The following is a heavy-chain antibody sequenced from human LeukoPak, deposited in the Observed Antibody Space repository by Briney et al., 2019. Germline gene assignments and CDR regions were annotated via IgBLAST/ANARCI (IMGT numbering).Heavy chain of an antibody. V-gene: IGHV4-59*01. J-gene: IGHJ4*02. D-gene: IGHD3-9*01. CDR1: GGSISSYY. Sequence: PSETLSLTCTVSGGSISSYYWSRIRQPPGKGLEWIGYIYYSGSTNYNPSLKSRVTISVDTSKNQFSLKLSSVTAADTAVYYCARDNLTGGFDYWGQGTLVTVSS. CDR3: ARDNLTGGFDY. CDR2: IYYSGST.